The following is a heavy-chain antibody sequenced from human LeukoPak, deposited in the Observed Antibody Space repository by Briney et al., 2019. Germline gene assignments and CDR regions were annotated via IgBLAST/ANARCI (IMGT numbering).Heavy chain of an antibody. V-gene: IGHV3-23*01. Sequence: TGGSLRLSCAASGFTFSSYGMSWVRQAPGKGLEWVSAISGSGGSTYYADSVKGRFTISRDNAKNSLYLQMNSLRAEDTALYYCARDRGVDTAMVNWFDPWGQGTLVTVSS. J-gene: IGHJ5*02. CDR2: ISGSGGST. D-gene: IGHD5-18*01. CDR1: GFTFSSYG. CDR3: ARDRGVDTAMVNWFDP.